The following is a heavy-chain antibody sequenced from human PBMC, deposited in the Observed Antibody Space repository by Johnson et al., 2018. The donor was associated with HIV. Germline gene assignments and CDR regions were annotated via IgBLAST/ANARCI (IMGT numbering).Heavy chain of an antibody. V-gene: IGHV3-30*02. D-gene: IGHD3-22*01. CDR3: DSSGSDAFDI. Sequence: TYAMHWVRQAPGKGLEWVAFIRSNGNNKEYADSVKGRFTISRDNSKNTVYLQMNSLRNEDTSVYYYDSSGSDAFDIWGQGTMVTVSS. J-gene: IGHJ3*02. CDR1: TYA. CDR2: IRSNGNNK.